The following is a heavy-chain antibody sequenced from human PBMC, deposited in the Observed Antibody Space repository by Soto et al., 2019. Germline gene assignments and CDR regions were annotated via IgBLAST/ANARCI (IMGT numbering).Heavy chain of an antibody. V-gene: IGHV3-23*01. CDR2: ISGSGGST. J-gene: IGHJ5*02. Sequence: GGSLRLSCAASGFTFSSYAMSWVRQAPGKGLEWVSAISGSGGSTYYADSVKGRFTISRDNSKNTLYLQMNSLGADDTAVYYCAKVDSSAWPNWFDPWGQGTLVTVSS. CDR3: AKVDSSAWPNWFDP. D-gene: IGHD6-19*01. CDR1: GFTFSSYA.